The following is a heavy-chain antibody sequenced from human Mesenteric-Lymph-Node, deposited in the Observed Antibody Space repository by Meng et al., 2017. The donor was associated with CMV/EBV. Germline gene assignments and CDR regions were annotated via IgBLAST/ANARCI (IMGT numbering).Heavy chain of an antibody. J-gene: IGHJ4*02. CDR3: ARDRRDGYFDY. V-gene: IGHV3-21*01. D-gene: IGHD5-24*01. Sequence: GGSLRLSCAASELTFRTYSMNWVRQAPGKGLEWVSSITFSSSYIYYADSVKGRFTISRDNTKNSLYLQMNSLRAEDTAIYYCARDRRDGYFDYWGQGTLVTVSS. CDR2: ITFSSSYI. CDR1: ELTFRTYS.